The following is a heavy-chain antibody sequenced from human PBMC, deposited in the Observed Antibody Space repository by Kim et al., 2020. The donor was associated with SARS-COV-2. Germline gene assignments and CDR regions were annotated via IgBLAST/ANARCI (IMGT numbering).Heavy chain of an antibody. D-gene: IGHD1-26*01. CDR1: GGSFSGYY. J-gene: IGHJ4*02. Sequence: SETLSLTCAVYGGSFSGYYWSWIRQPPGKGLEWIGEINHSGSTNYNPSLKSRVTISVDTSKNQFSLKLSSVTAADAAVYYCASYSGSYRGLDYWGQGTLVTVSS. CDR2: INHSGST. CDR3: ASYSGSYRGLDY. V-gene: IGHV4-34*01.